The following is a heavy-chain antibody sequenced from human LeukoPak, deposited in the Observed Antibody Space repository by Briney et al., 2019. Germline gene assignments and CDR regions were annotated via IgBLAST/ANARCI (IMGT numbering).Heavy chain of an antibody. CDR3: ARDLVVVGWYFDL. J-gene: IGHJ2*01. D-gene: IGHD2-15*01. CDR2: IYYSGSS. CDR1: GGSISSNNYY. V-gene: IGHV4-39*07. Sequence: SETLSLTCTVSGGSISSNNYYWGWIRQPPGKGLEWIGSIYYSGSSYYNPSLKSPVTISVDTSKNQFSLKLTSVTAADTAVYYCARDLVVVGWYFDLWGRGTLVTVSS.